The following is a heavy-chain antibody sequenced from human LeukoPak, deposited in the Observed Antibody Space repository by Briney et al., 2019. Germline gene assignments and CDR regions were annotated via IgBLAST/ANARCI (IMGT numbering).Heavy chain of an antibody. Sequence: AAVKVSCKASGYTFTGYYMHWVRQATGQGLEWMGWISAYNGNTNYAQKFQGRVTMTTDTSTSTVYMELRSLRSDDTAVYYCASAREPVECDYWGQGTLVTVSS. D-gene: IGHD1-14*01. CDR1: GYTFTGYY. J-gene: IGHJ4*02. V-gene: IGHV1-18*04. CDR2: ISAYNGNT. CDR3: ASAREPVECDY.